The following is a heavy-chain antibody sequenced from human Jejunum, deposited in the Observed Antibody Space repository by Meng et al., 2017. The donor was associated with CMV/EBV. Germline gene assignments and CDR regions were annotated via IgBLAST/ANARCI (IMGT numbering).Heavy chain of an antibody. D-gene: IGHD2/OR15-2a*01. CDR1: GDTCRTYT. CDR3: AREAHFSFDL. CDR2: IIPFLDVS. J-gene: IGHJ4*02. Sequence: SCEASGDTCRTYTITWVRQAPGQGLEWMGNIIPFLDVSKYAQKFQGRVTFTTDRSTNTIYMELSSLRSDDTAMYFCAREAHFSFDLWGQGTLVTVSS. V-gene: IGHV1-69*04.